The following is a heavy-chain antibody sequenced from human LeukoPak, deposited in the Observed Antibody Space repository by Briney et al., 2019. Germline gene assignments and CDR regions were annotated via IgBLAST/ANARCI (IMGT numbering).Heavy chain of an antibody. Sequence: SETLSLTCAVYGGSFSGYHWSWIRQFPGKGLEWIGEINYSGSTTNYNPSLKSRVTISVDTSKNQFSLKLSSVTAADTAVYYCARLVDYYGSGSFFAFDIWGQGTMVTVSS. CDR2: INYSGSTT. CDR3: ARLVDYYGSGSFFAFDI. CDR1: GGSFSGYH. V-gene: IGHV4-34*01. J-gene: IGHJ3*02. D-gene: IGHD3-10*01.